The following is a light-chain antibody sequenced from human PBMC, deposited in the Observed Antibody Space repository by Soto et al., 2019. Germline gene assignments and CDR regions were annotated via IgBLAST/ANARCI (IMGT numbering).Light chain of an antibody. J-gene: IGKJ4*01. CDR1: QSSSSY. CDR3: QQSYTSPLT. Sequence: DIQMTQSPSSLSASVGDRVTITCRASQSSSSYLNWYQQKPGQAPNLLIYAASTLQSGVPSRFSGSGSGTDFTLTIRSLQPEDFATYYCQQSYTSPLTFGGGTKVEIK. V-gene: IGKV1-39*01. CDR2: AAS.